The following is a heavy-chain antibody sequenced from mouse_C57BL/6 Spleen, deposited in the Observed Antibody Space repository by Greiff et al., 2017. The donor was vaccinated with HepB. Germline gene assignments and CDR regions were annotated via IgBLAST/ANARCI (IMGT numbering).Heavy chain of an antibody. CDR1: GFTFSSYA. Sequence: VQLKESGGGLVKPGGSLKLSCAASGFTFSSYAMSWVRQTPEKRLEWVATISDGGSYTYYPDNVKGRFTISRDNAKNNLYMQMSHLKSEDTAMYYGARDKTAQAPWFAYWGQGTLVTVSA. D-gene: IGHD3-2*02. CDR2: ISDGGSYT. J-gene: IGHJ3*01. CDR3: ARDKTAQAPWFAY. V-gene: IGHV5-4*01.